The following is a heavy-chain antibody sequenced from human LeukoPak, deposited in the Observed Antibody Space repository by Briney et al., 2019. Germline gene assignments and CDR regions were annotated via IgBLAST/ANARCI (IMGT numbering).Heavy chain of an antibody. CDR2: MNPNSGNT. Sequence: ASVKLSCKASGYTFTSYDINWVRQATGQGLEWMGWMNPNSGNTGYAQKFQGRVTMTRNTSISTAYMELSSLRSEDTAVYYCARAEGAVLRFLEWLLPEPYYFDYWGQGTLVTVSS. D-gene: IGHD3-3*01. V-gene: IGHV1-8*01. CDR3: ARAEGAVLRFLEWLLPEPYYFDY. J-gene: IGHJ4*02. CDR1: GYTFTSYD.